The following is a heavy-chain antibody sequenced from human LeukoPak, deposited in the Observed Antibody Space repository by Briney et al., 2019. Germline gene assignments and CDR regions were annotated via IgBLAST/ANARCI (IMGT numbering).Heavy chain of an antibody. Sequence: PSETLSLTCTVSGGSISSGGYYWSWIRQPPGKGLEWIGYIYHSGSTYYNPSLKSRVTISVDRSKNQFSLKLSSVTAADTAVYYCARGVRSAAGTGDAFDIWGQGTMVTVSS. V-gene: IGHV4-30-2*01. D-gene: IGHD6-13*01. CDR3: ARGVRSAAGTGDAFDI. CDR1: GGSISSGGYY. CDR2: IYHSGST. J-gene: IGHJ3*02.